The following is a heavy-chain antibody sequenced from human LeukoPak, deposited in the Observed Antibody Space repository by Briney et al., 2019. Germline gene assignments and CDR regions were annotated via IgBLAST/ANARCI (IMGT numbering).Heavy chain of an antibody. CDR2: MNPNSGNT. CDR3: ARGLSVARIAAAGISFGY. J-gene: IGHJ4*02. CDR1: GYTFTSYD. V-gene: IGHV1-8*01. Sequence: ASVKVSCKASGYTFTSYDINWVRQATGQGLEWMGWMNPNSGNTGYAQKFQGRVTMTRNTSISTAYMELSSLRSEDTAVYYCARGLSVARIAAAGISFGYWGQGTLVTVSS. D-gene: IGHD6-25*01.